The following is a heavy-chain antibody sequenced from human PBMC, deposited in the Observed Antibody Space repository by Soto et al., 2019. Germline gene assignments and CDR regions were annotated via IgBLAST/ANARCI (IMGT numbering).Heavy chain of an antibody. V-gene: IGHV3-53*04. CDR2: IYSGGST. Sequence: EVQLVESGGGLVQPGGSLRLSCAASGFTVSSNYMSWVRQAPGKGLERVSVIYSGGSTYYADSVKGRFTISRHNSKNTLALQRNSLSAENTAVSHCGRSIAAAGTEYCQHWGGGAQVVVAA. D-gene: IGHD6-13*01. J-gene: IGHJ1*01. CDR1: GFTVSSNY. CDR3: GRSIAAAGTEYCQH.